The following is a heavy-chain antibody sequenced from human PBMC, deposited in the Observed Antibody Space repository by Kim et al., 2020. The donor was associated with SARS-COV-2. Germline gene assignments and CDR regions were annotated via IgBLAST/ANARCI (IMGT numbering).Heavy chain of an antibody. CDR3: ARETNYDIFTGFTALGGRIYYGMDV. V-gene: IGHV3-21*01. CDR2: ISSSSSYI. J-gene: IGHJ6*02. Sequence: GGSLRLSCAASGFTFSSYSMNWVRQAPGKGLEWVSSISSSSSYIYYADSVKGRFTISRDNAKNSLYLQMNSLRAEDTAVYYCARETNYDIFTGFTALGGRIYYGMDVWGQGTTVTVSS. D-gene: IGHD3-9*01. CDR1: GFTFSSYS.